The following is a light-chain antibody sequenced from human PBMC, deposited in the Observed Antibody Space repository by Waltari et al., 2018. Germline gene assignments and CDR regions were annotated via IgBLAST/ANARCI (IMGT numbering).Light chain of an antibody. J-gene: IGLJ3*02. CDR1: SGSRSTTSY. CDR2: KAN. V-gene: IGLV8-61*01. CDR3: ALYMGSGIWV. Sequence: QTVVTQEPSLSVSPGGTVTPTCALSSGSRSTTSYATWYQQTPGQAPRTLVYKANARSSGVPDRFSGSILGNTAALTITGAQADDESDYYCALYMGSGIWVFGGGTRLTVL.